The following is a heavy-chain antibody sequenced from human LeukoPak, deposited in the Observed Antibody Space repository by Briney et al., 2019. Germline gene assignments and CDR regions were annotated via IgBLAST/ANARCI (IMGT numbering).Heavy chain of an antibody. J-gene: IGHJ4*02. CDR2: ISSSSSYI. CDR1: GFTFSSYS. CDR3: ARGPCSGRSCHLDY. D-gene: IGHD2-15*01. Sequence: GGSLRLSCAASGFTFSSYSMNWVRQAPGKGLEWVSSISSSSSYIYYADSVKGRFTISRDNAKNSLYLQMNSLRAEDTAVYYCARGPCSGRSCHLDYWGQGALVTVSS. V-gene: IGHV3-21*01.